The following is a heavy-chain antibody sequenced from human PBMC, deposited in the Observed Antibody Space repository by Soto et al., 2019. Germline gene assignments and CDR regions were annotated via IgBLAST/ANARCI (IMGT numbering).Heavy chain of an antibody. D-gene: IGHD6-19*01. V-gene: IGHV4-30-4*01. CDR2: IYYSGST. Sequence: QVQLQESGPGLVKPSQTLSLTCTVSGGSISSGDYYWSWIRQPPGKGLEWIGYIYYSGSTYYNPSLKSRVTISVDTSKNQFSLNLSSLTAADTAVYYCARERPDGCKFDPWGQGTLVTVSS. J-gene: IGHJ5*02. CDR1: GGSISSGDYY. CDR3: ARERPDGCKFDP.